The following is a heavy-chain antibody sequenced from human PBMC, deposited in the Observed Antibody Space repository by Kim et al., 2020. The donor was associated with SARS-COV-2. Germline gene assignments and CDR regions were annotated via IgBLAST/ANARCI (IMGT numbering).Heavy chain of an antibody. CDR2: ISYDGSNK. CDR1: GFTFSSYG. Sequence: GGSLRLSCAASGFTFSSYGMHWVRQAPGKGLEWVAVISYDGSNKYYADSVKGRFTISRDNSKNTLYLQMNSLRAEDTAVYYCAKEGIAAAAWFDYWGQGTLVTVSS. CDR3: AKEGIAAAAWFDY. D-gene: IGHD6-13*01. J-gene: IGHJ4*02. V-gene: IGHV3-30*18.